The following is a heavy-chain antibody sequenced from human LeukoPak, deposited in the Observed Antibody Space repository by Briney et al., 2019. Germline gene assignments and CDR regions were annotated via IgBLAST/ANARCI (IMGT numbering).Heavy chain of an antibody. CDR2: ISRGDNT. CDR3: ASFGPKDYSDY. Sequence: PGASLRLSCAASGFTVSSNHMSWVRQAPGKGLEWASVISRGDNTYYADSVKGRFTISRDNSKNTLFLQLSSLRSEDTAVYYCASFGPKDYSDYWGQGTLVTV. V-gene: IGHV3-66*01. J-gene: IGHJ4*02. D-gene: IGHD3-10*01. CDR1: GFTVSSNH.